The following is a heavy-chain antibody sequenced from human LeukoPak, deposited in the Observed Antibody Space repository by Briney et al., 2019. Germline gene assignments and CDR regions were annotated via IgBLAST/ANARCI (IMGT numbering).Heavy chain of an antibody. D-gene: IGHD2/OR15-2a*01. CDR1: GGSFSGYY. V-gene: IGHV4-34*01. CDR3: ARGLSYYYYGMDV. Sequence: SETLSLTCAVYGGSFSGYYWSWIRQPPGKGLEWIGEINHSGSTNYNPSLKSRVTISVDTSKNQFSLKLSSVTPEDTAVYYCARGLSYYYYGMDVWGQGTTVTVSS. CDR2: INHSGST. J-gene: IGHJ6*02.